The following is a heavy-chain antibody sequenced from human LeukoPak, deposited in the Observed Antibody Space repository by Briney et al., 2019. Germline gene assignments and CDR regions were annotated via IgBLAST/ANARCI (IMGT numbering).Heavy chain of an antibody. CDR3: ARAPPWINHY. D-gene: IGHD2-2*03. CDR2: IYYSGST. V-gene: IGHV4-30-4*08. CDR1: GGSINSGDYY. Sequence: SETLSLTCTVSGGSINSGDYYWSWIRQPPGKGLEWIGYIYYSGSTYYNPSLKSRVTISVDTSKNQFSLKLTSVTAADTAVYYCARAPPWINHYWGQGTLVTVSS. J-gene: IGHJ4*02.